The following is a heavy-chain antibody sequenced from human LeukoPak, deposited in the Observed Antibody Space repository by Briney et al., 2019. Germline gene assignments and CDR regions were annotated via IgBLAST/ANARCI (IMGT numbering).Heavy chain of an antibody. D-gene: IGHD2-15*01. CDR1: GGTFSSYA. J-gene: IGHJ1*01. V-gene: IGHV1-69*13. CDR2: IIPIFGTA. Sequence: SVKVSCKASGGTFSSYAISWVRQAPGQGLEWMGGIIPIFGTANYAQKFQGRVTITADESTSTAYMELRSLRSGDTAVYFCARDSADCSGGSCYSAEYFQHWGQGTLVTVSS. CDR3: ARDSADCSGGSCYSAEYFQH.